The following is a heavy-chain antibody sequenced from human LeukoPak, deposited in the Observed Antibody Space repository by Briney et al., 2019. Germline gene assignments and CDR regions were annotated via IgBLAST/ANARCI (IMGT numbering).Heavy chain of an antibody. D-gene: IGHD6-19*01. Sequence: SETLSLTCAVYGGSFSGYYWSWIRQPPGKGLEWIGEINHSGSTNYNPSLKSGVTISVDTSKNQFSLKLSSVTAADTAVYYCARSSGWYVFDYWGQGTLVTVSS. CDR3: ARSSGWYVFDY. J-gene: IGHJ4*02. CDR2: INHSGST. V-gene: IGHV4-34*01. CDR1: GGSFSGYY.